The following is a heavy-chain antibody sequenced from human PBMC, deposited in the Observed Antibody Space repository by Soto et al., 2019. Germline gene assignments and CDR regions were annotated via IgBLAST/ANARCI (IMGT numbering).Heavy chain of an antibody. CDR1: GFNFSSYA. CDR2: ISSNGGST. J-gene: IGHJ3*02. CDR3: ARKTTVTTAGDAFDI. D-gene: IGHD4-17*01. V-gene: IGHV3-64*02. Sequence: GGSLRLSCAVSGFNFSSYAMSWVRQAPGKGLEYVSAISSNGGSTYYADSVKGRFTISRDNSKNTLYLQMGSLRAEDMAVYYCARKTTVTTAGDAFDIWGQGTMVTVSS.